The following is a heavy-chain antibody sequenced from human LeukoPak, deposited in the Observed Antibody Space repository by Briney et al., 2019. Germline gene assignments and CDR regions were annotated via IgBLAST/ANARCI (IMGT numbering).Heavy chain of an antibody. D-gene: IGHD2-15*01. J-gene: IGHJ4*02. V-gene: IGHV4-38-2*01. CDR1: GYSISSGYY. CDR2: IYHSGST. CDR3: ARHVMAAVDY. Sequence: TSETLSLTCAVSGYSISSGYYRGWIRQPPGKGLEWIGSIYHSGSTYYNPSLKSRVTISVDTSKNQFSLKLSSVTAADTAVYYCARHVMAAVDYWGQGTLVTVSS.